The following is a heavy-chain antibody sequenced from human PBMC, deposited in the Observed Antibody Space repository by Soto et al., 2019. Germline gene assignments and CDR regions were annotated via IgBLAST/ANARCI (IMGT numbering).Heavy chain of an antibody. CDR3: ASDYYDSSGYYGMDV. Sequence: SETLSLTCAVSGGSISSGGYSWSWIRQPPGKGLEWIGYIYHSGSTYYNPSLKSRVTISVDRSKNQFSLKLSSVTAADTAVYYCASDYYDSSGYYGMDVWGQGTTVPVSS. V-gene: IGHV4-30-2*01. D-gene: IGHD3-22*01. CDR1: GGSISSGGYS. J-gene: IGHJ6*02. CDR2: IYHSGST.